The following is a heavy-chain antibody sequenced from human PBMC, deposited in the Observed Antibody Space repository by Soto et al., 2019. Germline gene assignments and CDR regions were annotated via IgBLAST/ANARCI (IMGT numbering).Heavy chain of an antibody. CDR3: ARDGFWSGYYTRYYYGMDV. CDR2: IYHSGST. D-gene: IGHD3-3*01. V-gene: IGHV4-38-2*02. J-gene: IGHJ6*02. CDR1: GYSISSGYY. Sequence: PSETLSLTCAVSGYSISSGYYLGWIRQPPGKGLEWIGSIYHSGSTYYNPSLKSRVTISVDTSKNQFSLKLSSVTAADTAVYYCARDGFWSGYYTRYYYGMDVWGQGTTVTVSS.